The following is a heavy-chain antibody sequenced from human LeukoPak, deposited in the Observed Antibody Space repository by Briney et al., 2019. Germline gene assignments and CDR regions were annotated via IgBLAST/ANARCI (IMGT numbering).Heavy chain of an antibody. CDR3: ERYPTYYYDSSGYYPLYYFDY. Sequence: SETLSLTCTVSGGSISSSSYYWGWIRQPPGKGLEWIGSIYYSGSTYYNPSLKSRVTISVDTSKNQFSLKLSSVTAADTAVYYCERYPTYYYDSSGYYPLYYFDYWGQGTLVTVSS. CDR2: IYYSGST. D-gene: IGHD3-22*01. CDR1: GGSISSSSYY. V-gene: IGHV4-39*01. J-gene: IGHJ4*02.